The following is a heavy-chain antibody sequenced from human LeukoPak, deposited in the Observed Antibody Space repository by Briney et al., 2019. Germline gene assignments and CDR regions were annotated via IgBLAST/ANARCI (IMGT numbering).Heavy chain of an antibody. J-gene: IGHJ6*02. D-gene: IGHD3-3*01. CDR1: GYTFTSYG. CDR3: ASSTQYYDFWSGYYPYYYGMDV. CDR2: ISAYNGNT. V-gene: IGHV1-18*01. Sequence: ASVKVSCKASGYTFTSYGISWVRQAPGQGLEWMGWISAYNGNTNYAQKLQGRVTMTTDTSTSTAYMELRSLRSDDTAVYYCASSTQYYDFWSGYYPYYYGMDVWGQGTTVTVSS.